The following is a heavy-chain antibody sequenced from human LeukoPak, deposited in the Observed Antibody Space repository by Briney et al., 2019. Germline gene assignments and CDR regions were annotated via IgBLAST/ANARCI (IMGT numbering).Heavy chain of an antibody. CDR2: IKSKTDGGTT. CDR1: GFTFSNAW. Sequence: GGSLRLSCAASGFTFSNAWMSWVRQAPGKGLEWVGRIKSKTDGGTTDYAAPVKGRFTISRDDSKNTLYLQMNSLKTEDTAVYYCTTGDSSGRMGYYYYMDVWGKGTTVTVSS. J-gene: IGHJ6*03. V-gene: IGHV3-15*01. D-gene: IGHD6-19*01. CDR3: TTGDSSGRMGYYYYMDV.